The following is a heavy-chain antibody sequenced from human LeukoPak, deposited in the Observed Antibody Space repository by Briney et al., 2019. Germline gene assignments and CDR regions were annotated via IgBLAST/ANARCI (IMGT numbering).Heavy chain of an antibody. CDR2: INHSGST. Sequence: SETLPLTCAVYRGSFSGYYWSWIRQPPGNAREWTGEINHSGSTNYNPFLKSRVTISVDTSKHQFSLQMSFVTAADTAVYYCARGQGGSGSQHNWFDPWGQGTLVTVSS. CDR1: RGSFSGYY. V-gene: IGHV4-34*01. D-gene: IGHD3-10*01. CDR3: ARGQGGSGSQHNWFDP. J-gene: IGHJ5*02.